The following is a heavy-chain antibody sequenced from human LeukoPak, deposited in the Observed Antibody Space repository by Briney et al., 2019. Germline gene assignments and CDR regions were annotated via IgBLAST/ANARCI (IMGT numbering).Heavy chain of an antibody. CDR3: ARPGYGSGSYYM. D-gene: IGHD3-10*01. J-gene: IGHJ4*02. CDR1: GYTFTGYY. Sequence: SVKVSCKASGYTFTGYYMHWVRQAPGQGLEWMGRIIPIFGTANYAQKFQGRVTITTDESTSTAYMELSSLRSEDTAVYYCARPGYGSGSYYMWGQGTLVTVSS. CDR2: IIPIFGTA. V-gene: IGHV1-69*05.